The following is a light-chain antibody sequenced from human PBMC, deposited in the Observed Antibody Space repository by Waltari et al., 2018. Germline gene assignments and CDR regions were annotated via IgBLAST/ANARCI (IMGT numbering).Light chain of an antibody. CDR3: SSYTSSSTPYV. CDR2: EVS. CDR1: SSDVGSYNR. V-gene: IGLV2-18*02. J-gene: IGLJ1*01. Sequence: QSALTQPPSVSGSPGQSVTISCTGTSSDVGSYNRVSWYQQPPVTAPKLMIYEVSNRPSGVPDRFSGSKSGNTASLTISGLQAEDEADYYCSSYTSSSTPYVFGTGTKVTVL.